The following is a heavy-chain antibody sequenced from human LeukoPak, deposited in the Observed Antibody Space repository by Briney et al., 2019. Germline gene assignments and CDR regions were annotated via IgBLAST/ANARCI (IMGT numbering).Heavy chain of an antibody. CDR3: ARSPPYCSSPGCYLDWFDP. Sequence: ASVKVSCKASGYTFTSYGISWVRQAPGQGLEWMGWISAYNGNTNYAQKLQGRVTMTTDTSTSTAYMELRSLRSDDTAVYYCARSPPYCSSPGCYLDWFDPWGQGTLVTVSS. J-gene: IGHJ5*02. CDR2: ISAYNGNT. CDR1: GYTFTSYG. V-gene: IGHV1-18*04. D-gene: IGHD2-2*01.